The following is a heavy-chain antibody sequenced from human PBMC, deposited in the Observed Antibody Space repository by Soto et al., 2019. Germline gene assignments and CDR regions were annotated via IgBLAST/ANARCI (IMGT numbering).Heavy chain of an antibody. CDR3: ARDKGYCSDTSCPDFDY. CDR1: VGTLSRYT. J-gene: IGHJ4*02. V-gene: IGHV1-69*08. CDR2: VIPNLGVT. D-gene: IGHD2-15*01. Sequence: QVQLVPSGAEVQKPGSSVKVSCKAAVGTLSRYTFSWVRQAPGQGLEWIGRVIPNLGVTNYAKKFQGRYTIVVDTSTSTAYMELNSLRYEDTAVYYCARDKGYCSDTSCPDFDYWGQGTLVTVSS.